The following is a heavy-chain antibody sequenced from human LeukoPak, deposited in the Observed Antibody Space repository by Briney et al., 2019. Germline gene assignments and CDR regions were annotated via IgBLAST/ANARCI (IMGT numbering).Heavy chain of an antibody. CDR1: GFTFSSYA. CDR2: ISGSGGST. Sequence: GGSLRLSCTASGFTFSSYAMSWVRQAPGKGLEWVSAISGSGGSTYYADSVKGRFTISRDNSKNTLYLQMNSLRAEDTAVYYCAKRQTRGSYYFDYWGQGTLVTVSS. D-gene: IGHD1-26*01. J-gene: IGHJ4*02. CDR3: AKRQTRGSYYFDY. V-gene: IGHV3-23*01.